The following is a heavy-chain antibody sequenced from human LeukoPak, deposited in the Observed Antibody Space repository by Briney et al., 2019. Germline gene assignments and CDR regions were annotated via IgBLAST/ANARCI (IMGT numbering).Heavy chain of an antibody. J-gene: IGHJ4*02. CDR3: AKDPGTTGTANYFDY. Sequence: PGWSLRLSCAASGFTFSNYAMNWVRQAPGKGLEWVSVISSSGGSTYYADSVKGRFTISRDNSKNTLYLQMNSLRAEDSAVYYCAKDPGTTGTANYFDYWGQGTLVTVSS. D-gene: IGHD1-1*01. V-gene: IGHV3-23*01. CDR1: GFTFSNYA. CDR2: ISSSGGST.